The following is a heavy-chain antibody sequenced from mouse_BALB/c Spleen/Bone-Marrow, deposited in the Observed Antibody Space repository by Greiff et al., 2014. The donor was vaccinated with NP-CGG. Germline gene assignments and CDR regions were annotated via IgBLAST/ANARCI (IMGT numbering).Heavy chain of an antibody. CDR1: GYSITSGYT. CDR2: IHYSGTT. Sequence: VQLQQSGPDLVKPSQSLSLTCTVTGYSITSGYTWHWIRQFPGNTLEWMGYIHYSGTTNYNPSLKSQISITRDTSKNQFFLQLNSVTTEDTATYYCAITTVVNAMDYWGQGTSVTVSS. J-gene: IGHJ4*01. V-gene: IGHV3-1*02. D-gene: IGHD1-1*01. CDR3: AITTVVNAMDY.